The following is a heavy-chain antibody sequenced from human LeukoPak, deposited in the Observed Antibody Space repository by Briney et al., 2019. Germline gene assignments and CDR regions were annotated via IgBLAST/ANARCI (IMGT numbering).Heavy chain of an antibody. D-gene: IGHD3-22*01. J-gene: IGHJ3*02. Sequence: PGGSLRLSCAASGFTFSSYAMSWVRQAPGKGLEWVSAISGSGGSTYYADSVKGRFTISRDNSKNTLYLQMNSLRAEDTAVYYCAKDLGRWIYYDSSGYYGSDAFDIWGQGTMVTVSS. V-gene: IGHV3-23*01. CDR3: AKDLGRWIYYDSSGYYGSDAFDI. CDR2: ISGSGGST. CDR1: GFTFSSYA.